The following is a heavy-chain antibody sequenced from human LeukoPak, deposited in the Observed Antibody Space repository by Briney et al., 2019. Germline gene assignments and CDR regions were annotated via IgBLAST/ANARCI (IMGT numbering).Heavy chain of an antibody. Sequence: GGSLRLSCEAPGFTFSSYWMSWVRQAPGKGLEWVANIKQDGSEKYYVDSVKGRFTISRDNVKNPLYLQMNSLRAEETAVYYCARYSAAAGTGSWFDPWGQGTLVTVSS. J-gene: IGHJ5*02. D-gene: IGHD6-13*01. V-gene: IGHV3-7*01. CDR1: GFTFSSYW. CDR3: ARYSAAAGTGSWFDP. CDR2: IKQDGSEK.